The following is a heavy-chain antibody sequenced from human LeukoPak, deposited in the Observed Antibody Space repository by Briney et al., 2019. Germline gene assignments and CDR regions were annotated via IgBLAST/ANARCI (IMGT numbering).Heavy chain of an antibody. Sequence: ASVKVSCKASGDTFSIYAISWVRQAPGQGLEWMGGIIPIFGTANYAQKFQGRVTITTDESTSTAYMELSSLRSEDTAVYYCARLSLLPQHITMVRGVHPWGQGTLVTVSS. D-gene: IGHD3-10*01. CDR3: ARLSLLPQHITMVRGVHP. CDR1: GDTFSIYA. CDR2: IIPIFGTA. J-gene: IGHJ5*02. V-gene: IGHV1-69*05.